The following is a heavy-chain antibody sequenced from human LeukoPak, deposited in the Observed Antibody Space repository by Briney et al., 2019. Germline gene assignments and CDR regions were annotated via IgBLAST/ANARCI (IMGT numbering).Heavy chain of an antibody. CDR2: INEDGSTK. CDR1: GFTFSIYW. D-gene: IGHD3-10*01. V-gene: IGHV3-7*01. CDR3: ARDVYDSGRGAFDI. Sequence: PGGSLRLSCAASGFTFSIYWMRWVRQAPGKGLEWVANINEDGSTKYYVDSVKGRFTISRDNAKNSLFLQMNSLRAEDSAVYYCARDVYDSGRGAFDILGQRTMVTVSS. J-gene: IGHJ3*02.